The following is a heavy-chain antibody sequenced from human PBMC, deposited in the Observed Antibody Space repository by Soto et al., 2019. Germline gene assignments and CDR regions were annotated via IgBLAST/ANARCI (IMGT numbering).Heavy chain of an antibody. J-gene: IGHJ4*02. D-gene: IGHD2-8*01. Sequence: ASVKVSCKASGYTFTSYYMHWVRQAPGQGLEWMGIINPSGGSTSYAQKFQGRVTMTRDTSTSAVYMELSSLRSEDTAVYYCARDFRGYCTNGVCHHFDYWGQGTLVTVSS. CDR1: GYTFTSYY. CDR3: ARDFRGYCTNGVCHHFDY. V-gene: IGHV1-46*01. CDR2: INPSGGST.